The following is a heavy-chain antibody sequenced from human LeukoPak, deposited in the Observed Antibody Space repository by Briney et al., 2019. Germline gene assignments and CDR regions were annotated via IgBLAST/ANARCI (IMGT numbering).Heavy chain of an antibody. V-gene: IGHV3-23*01. Sequence: PGGSLRLSCAASGSTFSSYAMSWVRQAPGKGLEWVSGISGSGDNTYYADSVKGRFTISGDNSKNTLYVQVNSLGTEDAAAYYCAKGSYYDSSGSFYFDYWGQGTLVTVSS. CDR1: GSTFSSYA. J-gene: IGHJ4*02. CDR3: AKGSYYDSSGSFYFDY. CDR2: ISGSGDNT. D-gene: IGHD3-22*01.